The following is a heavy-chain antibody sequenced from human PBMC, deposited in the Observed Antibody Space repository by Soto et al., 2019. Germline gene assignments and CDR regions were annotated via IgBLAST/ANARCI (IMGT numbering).Heavy chain of an antibody. V-gene: IGHV3-33*01. Sequence: GGSLRLSCAASGFTFSSYGMHWVRQAPGKGLEWVAVIWYDGSNKYYADSVKGRFTISRDNSKNTLYLQMNSLRAEDTAVYYCARKYCSGGSCYSRALRNYYYYMDVWGKGTTVTVSS. CDR3: ARKYCSGGSCYSRALRNYYYYMDV. D-gene: IGHD2-15*01. J-gene: IGHJ6*03. CDR1: GFTFSSYG. CDR2: IWYDGSNK.